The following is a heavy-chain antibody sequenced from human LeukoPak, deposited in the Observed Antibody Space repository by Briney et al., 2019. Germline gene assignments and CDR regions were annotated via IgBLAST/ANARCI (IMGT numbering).Heavy chain of an antibody. CDR1: GFMFSSYW. CDR3: ANHPKQQLVL. D-gene: IGHD6-13*01. J-gene: IGHJ4*02. Sequence: GGSLRLSCAASGFMFSSYWMSWVRQAPGKGLEWVANIKKDGSEKYYVDSVKGRFTISRDNSKNTLYLQMNSLRAEDTAVYYCANHPKQQLVLWGQGTLVTVSS. CDR2: IKKDGSEK. V-gene: IGHV3-7*03.